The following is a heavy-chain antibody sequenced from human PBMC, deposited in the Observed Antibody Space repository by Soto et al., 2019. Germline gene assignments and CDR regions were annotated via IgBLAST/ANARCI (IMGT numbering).Heavy chain of an antibody. V-gene: IGHV3-23*01. CDR3: AKDRSSTSCYAFGC. D-gene: IGHD2-2*01. J-gene: IGHJ4*02. Sequence: EVQLLESGGGLVQPGGALRLSCAASGFTFSSYAMRWVRQAPGKGLEWVSAINSRGGSTYYADSVKGRFTISRDSSKNTPYLQMNSLRAEDTAVDYCAKDRSSTSCYAFGCWGQGTLVTVSS. CDR1: GFTFSSYA. CDR2: INSRGGST.